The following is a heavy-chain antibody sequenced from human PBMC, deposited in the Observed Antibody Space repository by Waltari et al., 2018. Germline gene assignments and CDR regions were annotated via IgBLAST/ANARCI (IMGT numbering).Heavy chain of an antibody. CDR2: IYHRGST. CDR1: GYSISSGYY. D-gene: IGHD5-18*01. J-gene: IGHJ4*02. CDR3: ARVGDTAMVDFDY. V-gene: IGHV4-38-2*02. Sequence: QVQLQESGPGLVKPSETLSLTCTVSGYSISSGYYWGWIRQPPGKGLEWIGSIYHRGSTYYNPSLKSRVTISVDTSKNQFSLKLSSVTAADTAVYYCARVGDTAMVDFDYWGQGTLVTVSS.